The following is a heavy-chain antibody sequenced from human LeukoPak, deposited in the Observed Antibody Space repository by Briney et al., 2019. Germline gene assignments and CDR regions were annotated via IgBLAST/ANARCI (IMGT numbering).Heavy chain of an antibody. V-gene: IGHV3-23*01. D-gene: IGHD3-16*02. J-gene: IGHJ4*02. CDR2: ISGSGGST. Sequence: GGSLRLSCVASGFTFINHAMSWVRQAPGKGLEWVSAISGSGGSTYYADSVKGRFTISRDNSKNTLYLQMNSLRAEDTAVYYCARTRIMITFGGVIALPYFDYWGQGTLVTVSS. CDR1: GFTFINHA. CDR3: ARTRIMITFGGVIALPYFDY.